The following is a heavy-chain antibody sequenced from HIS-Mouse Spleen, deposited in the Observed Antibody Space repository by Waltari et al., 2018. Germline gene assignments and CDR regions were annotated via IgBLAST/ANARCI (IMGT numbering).Heavy chain of an antibody. CDR3: AREIPYSSSWYDWYFDL. Sequence: QLQLQESGPGLVKPSETLSLTCTVSGGSISSSSYYWGWIRQPPGKGLEWIRSIYYRGRSYSNPALRCLVTISVDTSKNQFSRKLGSVTAAETAVYYCAREIPYSSSWYDWYFDLWGRGTLVTVSS. CDR2: IYYRGRS. D-gene: IGHD6-13*01. CDR1: GGSISSSSYY. V-gene: IGHV4-39*07. J-gene: IGHJ2*01.